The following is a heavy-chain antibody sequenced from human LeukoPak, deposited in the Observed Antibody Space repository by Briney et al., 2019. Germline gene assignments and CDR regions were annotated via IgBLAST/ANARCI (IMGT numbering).Heavy chain of an antibody. D-gene: IGHD3-10*01. CDR2: INSDGSST. V-gene: IGHV3-74*01. CDR1: GFTFSRYW. J-gene: IGHJ3*02. CDR3: ARGMYYYGSGSYYRVDSFDI. Sequence: PGGSLRLPCAASGFTFSRYWMHWVRQAPGKGLVWVSRINSDGSSTSYADSVKGRFTISRDNAKNTLYLQVNSLRAEDTAVYYCARGMYYYGSGSYYRVDSFDIWGQGTMVTVSS.